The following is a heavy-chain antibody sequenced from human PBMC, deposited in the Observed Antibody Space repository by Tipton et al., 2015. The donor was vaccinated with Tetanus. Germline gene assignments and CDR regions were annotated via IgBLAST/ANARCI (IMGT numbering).Heavy chain of an antibody. CDR2: ITADGGGT. CDR1: GFPFSSYA. D-gene: IGHD3-16*01. CDR3: TKDLRPNVGFDL. V-gene: IGHV3-23*01. Sequence: SLRLSCAASGFPFSSYALIWVRRAPGKGLEWVSSITADGGGTYYADSVKGRFTISRDNSRNMVYLQMNSLRADDTAVYFCTKDLRPNVGFDLWGRGTLVTVSS. J-gene: IGHJ2*01.